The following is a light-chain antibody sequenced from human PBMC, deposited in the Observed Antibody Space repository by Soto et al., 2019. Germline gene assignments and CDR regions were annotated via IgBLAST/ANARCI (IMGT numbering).Light chain of an antibody. V-gene: IGKV3-20*01. J-gene: IGKJ1*01. CDR1: QSVSSNY. Sequence: ENVLTQSPGTLSLSPGERATLSCRASQSVSSNYVAWYQQKPGQAPRLLVYGASGRATGIPDRFSGSGSGTDFTLTISRLEPEDFAVYYCQQYGSSRWTLGQGTKVEIK. CDR2: GAS. CDR3: QQYGSSRWT.